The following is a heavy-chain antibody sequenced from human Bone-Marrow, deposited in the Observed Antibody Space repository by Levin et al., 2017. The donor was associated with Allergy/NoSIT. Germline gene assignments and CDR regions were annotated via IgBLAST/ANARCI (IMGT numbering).Heavy chain of an antibody. CDR2: ITTSGAAT. D-gene: IGHD1-26*01. CDR1: GFTFSYYV. CDR3: AKVWEAAEDVDY. V-gene: IGHV3-23*01. Sequence: ETLSLTCAASGFTFSYYVMSWVRQAPGRGLECVATITTSGAATYYGDSVRGRFTITRDNSKSTLFLQMKGLRAEDSAVYFCAKVWEAAEDVDYWGQGTLVTVSS. J-gene: IGHJ4*02.